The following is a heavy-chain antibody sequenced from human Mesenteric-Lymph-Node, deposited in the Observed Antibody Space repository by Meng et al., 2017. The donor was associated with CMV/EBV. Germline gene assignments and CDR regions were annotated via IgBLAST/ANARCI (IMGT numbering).Heavy chain of an antibody. J-gene: IGHJ5*02. CDR3: ARQGGGGERFDP. Sequence: CTVSGDSVSSFNWWSWVRQAPGKGLQWIGQIYHTGSTNYNPSLKSRVTMSIDNSRSKFSLRLTYVTAADTAVYYCARQGGGGERFDPWGPGTLVTVSS. D-gene: IGHD3-16*01. V-gene: IGHV4-4*02. CDR1: GDSVSSFNW. CDR2: IYHTGST.